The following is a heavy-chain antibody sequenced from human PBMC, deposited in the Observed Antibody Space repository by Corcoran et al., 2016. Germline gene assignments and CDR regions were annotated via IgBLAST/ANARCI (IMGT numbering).Heavy chain of an antibody. CDR1: GGSFSGYY. CDR3: ARGITYYDILTGSEYPPFFDY. V-gene: IGHV4-34*01. D-gene: IGHD3-9*01. J-gene: IGHJ4*02. CDR2: INHRGST. Sequence: QVQLQQWGAGLLKPSETLSLTCAVYGGSFSGYYWSWIRQPPGKGLEGIGEINHRGSTNYNPSLKRRVTISVDTSKNQFSLKLSSVTAADTAVYYCARGITYYDILTGSEYPPFFDYWGQGTLVTVSS.